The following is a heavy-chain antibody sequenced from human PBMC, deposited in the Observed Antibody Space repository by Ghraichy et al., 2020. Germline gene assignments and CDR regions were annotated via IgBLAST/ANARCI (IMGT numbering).Heavy chain of an antibody. J-gene: IGHJ3*02. D-gene: IGHD3-16*01. CDR1: GDSISRGYYY. V-gene: IGHV4-31*03. CDR2: MYYSGTT. Sequence: SETLSLTCTVSGDSISRGYYYWAWIRQHPGKGLEWIGYMYYSGTTHYNPSLKSRLTISGDTSKNQFSLNLNSVTAADTAVYYCARAGGRSVAPWDAFDIWGQGTMVTVSS. CDR3: ARAGGRSVAPWDAFDI.